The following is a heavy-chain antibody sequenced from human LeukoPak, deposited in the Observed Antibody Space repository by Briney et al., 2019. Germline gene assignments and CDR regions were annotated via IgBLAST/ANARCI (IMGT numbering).Heavy chain of an antibody. J-gene: IGHJ4*02. V-gene: IGHV4-34*01. Sequence: SETLSLTCAVYGVSFSDYFWSWIRQPPGKGLEWIGEISHSGSTTYNPSLRSRVTISGDASKKQFSLKLSSVTAADTAVYYCVTYYYGSSAPKRNYWGQGILVTVSS. D-gene: IGHD3-22*01. CDR3: VTYYYGSSAPKRNY. CDR2: ISHSGST. CDR1: GVSFSDYF.